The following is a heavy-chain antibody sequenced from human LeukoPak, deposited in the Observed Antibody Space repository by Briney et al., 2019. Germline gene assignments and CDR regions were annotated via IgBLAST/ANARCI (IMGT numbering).Heavy chain of an antibody. V-gene: IGHV3-30*18. CDR3: AKDREYYYDSSGYYFDY. CDR2: ISYDGGKK. J-gene: IGHJ4*02. CDR1: AFTFSSYG. D-gene: IGHD3-22*01. Sequence: GGSLRLSCSASAFTFSSYGMHWVRQVPGKGLEWVAVISYDGGKKYSADSVKGRFTISRDNSKNTLYLQMNSLRAEDTAVYYCAKDREYYYDSSGYYFDYWGQGTLVTVSS.